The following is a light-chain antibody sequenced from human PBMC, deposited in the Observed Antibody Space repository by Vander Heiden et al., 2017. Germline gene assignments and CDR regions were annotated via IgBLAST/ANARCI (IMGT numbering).Light chain of an antibody. CDR1: QSVSSSY. Sequence: EIVLTQSPATLSLSPGERATLSCRASQSVSSSYLAWYQQKPGQAPRLLIYGASSRATGIPDRISGNGSATDFTLTISRLEPPDFAVYYCQQEGSSPITFGQGTRLEIK. CDR3: QQEGSSPIT. CDR2: GAS. J-gene: IGKJ5*01. V-gene: IGKV3-20*01.